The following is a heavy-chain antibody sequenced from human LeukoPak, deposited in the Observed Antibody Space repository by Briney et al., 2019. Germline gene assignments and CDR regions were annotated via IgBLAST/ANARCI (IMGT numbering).Heavy chain of an antibody. CDR1: GFIFSNYD. Sequence: PGGSLRLSCAASGFIFSNYDMHWVRQATGKGLEWVSAIGTAGDTYYQGSVRGRFTMSRENAKNSLYLQMNSLTAGDTAVYYCARGANTHFDYWGQGILVTVSS. J-gene: IGHJ4*02. CDR2: IGTAGDT. D-gene: IGHD1-26*01. V-gene: IGHV3-13*04. CDR3: ARGANTHFDY.